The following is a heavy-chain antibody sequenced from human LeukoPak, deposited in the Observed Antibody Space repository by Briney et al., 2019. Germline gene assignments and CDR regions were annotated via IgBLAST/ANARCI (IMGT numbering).Heavy chain of an antibody. CDR2: VSLGGLT. CDR3: SRENGAFSPFGY. Sequence: SGTLSLTCGVSGGSITSTNWWSWVRQPPGQGLEWIGEVSLGGLTNYNPSLSSRVIMALDTSKNHLSLHLTSVTAADTAVYYCSRENGAFSPFGYWGQGYLVTVLS. V-gene: IGHV4-4*02. CDR1: GGSITSTNW. D-gene: IGHD2-8*01. J-gene: IGHJ4*02.